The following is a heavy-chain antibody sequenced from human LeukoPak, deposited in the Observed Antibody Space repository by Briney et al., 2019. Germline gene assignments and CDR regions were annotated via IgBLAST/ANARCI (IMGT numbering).Heavy chain of an antibody. V-gene: IGHV3-74*01. CDR1: GFSLSGYW. J-gene: IGHJ5*02. CDR2: NNGDGSTT. D-gene: IGHD2-15*01. Sequence: GGSLRLSCVASGFSLSGYWMYWVRQAPGKGLMYISRNNGDGSTTSYADVVKGRFTMSRDNVKNTLYLQMNRPRVEDTAVYYCARDPRNVGLAPWGQGTLVTVSS. CDR3: ARDPRNVGLAP.